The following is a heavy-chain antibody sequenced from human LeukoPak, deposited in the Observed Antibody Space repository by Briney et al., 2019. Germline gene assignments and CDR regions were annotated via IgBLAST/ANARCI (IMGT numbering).Heavy chain of an antibody. CDR2: IFYSGTT. V-gene: IGHV4-59*01. J-gene: IGHJ4*02. Sequence: SETLSLTCTVSGGSISSYYWSWVRQPPGKGLEWIGYIFYSGTTNYNPSLKSRVTMSVDTSKNQFSLKLNSVTAADTAVYYCARDLKIGYNSGWYSFDYWGQGTLVTVSS. CDR1: GGSISSYY. CDR3: ARDLKIGYNSGWYSFDY. D-gene: IGHD6-19*01.